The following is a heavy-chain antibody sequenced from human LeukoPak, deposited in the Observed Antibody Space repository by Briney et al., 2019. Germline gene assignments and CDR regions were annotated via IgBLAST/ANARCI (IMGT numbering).Heavy chain of an antibody. CDR2: IYYSGST. D-gene: IGHD3-10*01. V-gene: IGHV4-30-4*01. CDR3: AREVDRGVDYYYYGMDV. J-gene: IGHJ6*02. Sequence: PSETLSLTCTVSGGSISSGDYYWSWIRQPPGKGLEWIGYIYYSGSTYYNPSLKSRVTISVDTSKNQFSLKLSSVTAADTAVYYCAREVDRGVDYYYYGMDVWGQGTTVTVSS. CDR1: GGSISSGDYY.